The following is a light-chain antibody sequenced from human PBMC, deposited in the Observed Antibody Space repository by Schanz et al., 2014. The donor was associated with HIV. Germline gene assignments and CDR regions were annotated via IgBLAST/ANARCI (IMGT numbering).Light chain of an antibody. CDR2: LNSDGSH. CDR3: QTWDTGIRV. J-gene: IGLJ3*02. Sequence: QLVLTQSPSASASLGASVKLTCTLSSGHSSYAIAWHQQQPEKGPRYLMKLNSDGSHRKGDGIPDRFSGSSSGADRYLTISNLQSEDEADYYCQTWDTGIRVFGGGTKLTVL. CDR1: SGHSSYA. V-gene: IGLV4-69*01.